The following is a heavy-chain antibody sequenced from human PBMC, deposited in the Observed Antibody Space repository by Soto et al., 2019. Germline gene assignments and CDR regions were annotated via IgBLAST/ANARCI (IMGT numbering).Heavy chain of an antibody. J-gene: IGHJ6*02. Sequence: QVQLVQSGAEVKKPGSSVKVSCKASGGTFSTYAISWVRQAPGQGLEWVGGIIPIFGTANYAQKFQGRVKITADESTRTAYMELSSLRSEDTAVYYCARAASSYGTAYLSYYYGMDVWGQGTTVTVSS. CDR3: ARAASSYGTAYLSYYYGMDV. D-gene: IGHD5-18*01. V-gene: IGHV1-69*01. CDR2: IIPIFGTA. CDR1: GGTFSTYA.